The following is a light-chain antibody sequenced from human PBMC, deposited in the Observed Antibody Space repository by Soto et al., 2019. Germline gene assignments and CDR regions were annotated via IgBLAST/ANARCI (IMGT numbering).Light chain of an antibody. CDR2: RAS. J-gene: IGKJ2*01. CDR3: RQDTHFPPYT. CDR1: QSLVHRDGNTY. V-gene: IGKV2-24*01. Sequence: DIVMTQTPLSSPVTLGQPVSISCRSSQSLVHRDGNTYLSWLQQRPGQPPRLLIYRASNRFSGVPDRFSGRGAGTDVTLKISSVEAEDGGVYYCRQDTHFPPYTFGRGTKLELK.